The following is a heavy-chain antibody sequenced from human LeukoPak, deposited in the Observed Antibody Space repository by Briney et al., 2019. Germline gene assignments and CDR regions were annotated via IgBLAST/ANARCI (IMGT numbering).Heavy chain of an antibody. CDR2: ISSSGSTI. D-gene: IGHD3-22*01. V-gene: IGHV3-11*01. CDR1: GFTFSDYY. Sequence: PGGSLRLSSAASGFTFSDYYMNWIRQAPGKGLEWVSYISSSGSTIYYADSVKGRFTISRDNAKNSLYLQMNSLRAEDTAVYYCPRSYYDSSGYAPSDYYYYGMDVWSQATTLTVSS. J-gene: IGHJ6*02. CDR3: PRSYYDSSGYAPSDYYYYGMDV.